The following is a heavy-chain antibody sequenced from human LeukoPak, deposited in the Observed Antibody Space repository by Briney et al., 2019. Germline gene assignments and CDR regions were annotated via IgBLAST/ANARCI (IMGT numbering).Heavy chain of an antibody. V-gene: IGHV4-38-2*02. Sequence: ETLSLTCTVSGYSISSGYYWGWIRQPPGKGLEWIGSIYHSGSTYYNPSLKSRVTISVDTSKNQFSLKLSSVTAADTAVYYCARDWSLHNYDFWSTHWGWFDPWGQGTLVTVSS. D-gene: IGHD3-3*01. J-gene: IGHJ5*02. CDR3: ARDWSLHNYDFWSTHWGWFDP. CDR1: GYSISSGYY. CDR2: IYHSGST.